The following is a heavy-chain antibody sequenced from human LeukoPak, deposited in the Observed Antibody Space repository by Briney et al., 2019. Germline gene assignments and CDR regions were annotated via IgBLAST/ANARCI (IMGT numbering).Heavy chain of an antibody. J-gene: IGHJ4*02. CDR3: AISGSGWYYFDY. Sequence: GGSLRLSCAASGFTFSGYAMSWVRQAPGNGLEWVASIKQDGSEEYYVDSVKGRFTISRDNPKNSLYLQMNGLRAEDTAVYYCAISGSGWYYFDYWGQGTLVTVSS. CDR1: GFTFSGYA. D-gene: IGHD6-19*01. V-gene: IGHV3-7*01. CDR2: IKQDGSEE.